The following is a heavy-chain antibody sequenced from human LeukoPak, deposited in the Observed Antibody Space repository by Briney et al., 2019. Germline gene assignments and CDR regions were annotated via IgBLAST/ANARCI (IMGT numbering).Heavy chain of an antibody. J-gene: IGHJ5*02. Sequence: ASVKVSCKASGYTFTSYGISWVRQAPGQGLEWMGWISAYNGNTNYAQKLQGRVTMTTDTSTSTAYMELRSLRSDDTAVYYCARELGHYYGSGSVGHWGQGTLVTVSS. D-gene: IGHD3-10*01. CDR2: ISAYNGNT. CDR1: GYTFTSYG. V-gene: IGHV1-18*01. CDR3: ARELGHYYGSGSVGH.